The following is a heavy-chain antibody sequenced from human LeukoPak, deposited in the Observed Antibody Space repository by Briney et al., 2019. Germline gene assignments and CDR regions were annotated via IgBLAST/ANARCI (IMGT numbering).Heavy chain of an antibody. CDR2: ISSSSSYI. CDR1: GFTFSSYS. J-gene: IGHJ5*02. V-gene: IGHV3-21*01. CDR3: VRDLFGGGEQRIEQQLLGNWFDP. Sequence: GGSLRLSCAASGFTFSSYSMDSVRQAPGKGLEWVSSISSSSSYIYYADSVNDRFTVSGHNAKNSLDEQMDSRRAEETAVYYCVRDLFGGGEQRIEQQLLGNWFDPWGQGTLVTVSS. D-gene: IGHD6-13*01.